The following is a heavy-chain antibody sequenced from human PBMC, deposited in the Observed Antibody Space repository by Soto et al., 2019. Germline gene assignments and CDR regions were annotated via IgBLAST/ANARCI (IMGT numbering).Heavy chain of an antibody. D-gene: IGHD6-19*01. CDR1: GGSFSGYY. J-gene: IGHJ4*02. Sequence: SETLSLTCAVYGGSFSGYYWSWIRQPPGKGLEWIGEINHSGSTNYNPSLKSRVTISVDTSKNQFSLKLSSVTAADTAVYYCARGPIAGYSSGWYGVFDYWGQGTLVTVSS. CDR2: INHSGST. V-gene: IGHV4-34*01. CDR3: ARGPIAGYSSGWYGVFDY.